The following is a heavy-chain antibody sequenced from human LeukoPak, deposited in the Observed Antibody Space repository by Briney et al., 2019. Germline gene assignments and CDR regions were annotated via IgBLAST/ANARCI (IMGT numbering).Heavy chain of an antibody. V-gene: IGHV3-23*01. CDR2: ISDSGSLT. CDR1: GFGFSSQA. D-gene: IGHD6-19*01. CDR3: AKDARRTDGWYFFDY. Sequence: PGGSLRLSCAASGFGFSSQAMGWVRQAPGKGLEWVSVISDSGSLTYYADSVKGRFTISRDNSKNTLFLQMKSMRAEDTAVYYCAKDARRTDGWYFFDYWGQGTLVTVSS. J-gene: IGHJ4*02.